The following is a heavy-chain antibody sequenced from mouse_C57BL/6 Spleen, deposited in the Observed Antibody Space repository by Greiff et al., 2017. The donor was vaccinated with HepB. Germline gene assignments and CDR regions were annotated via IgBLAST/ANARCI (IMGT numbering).Heavy chain of an antibody. V-gene: IGHV1-62-2*01. CDR3: ARHEESYYGDWYFDV. Sequence: QVHVKQSGAELVKPGASVKLSCKASGYTFTEYTIHWVKQRSGQGLEWIGWLYPGSGSIKYNEKFKDKATLTADKSSSTVYMELSRLTSEDSAVYFCARHEESYYGDWYFDVWGTGTTVTVSS. CDR1: GYTFTEYT. CDR2: LYPGSGSI. D-gene: IGHD1-1*01. J-gene: IGHJ1*03.